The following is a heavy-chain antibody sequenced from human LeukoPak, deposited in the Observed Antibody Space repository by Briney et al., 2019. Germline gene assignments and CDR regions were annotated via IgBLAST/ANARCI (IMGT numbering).Heavy chain of an antibody. CDR3: AKEGGGDTTYHFDY. CDR1: GFTFSSYG. J-gene: IGHJ4*02. CDR2: ISYDGSNK. Sequence: QPGGSLRLSCAASGFTFSSYGMHWVRQAPGKGLEWVAVISYDGSNKYYADSVKGRFTISRDNSKNTLYLQMNSLRAEDTAVYYCAKEGGGDTTYHFDYWGQGTLVTVSS. D-gene: IGHD2-21*01. V-gene: IGHV3-30*18.